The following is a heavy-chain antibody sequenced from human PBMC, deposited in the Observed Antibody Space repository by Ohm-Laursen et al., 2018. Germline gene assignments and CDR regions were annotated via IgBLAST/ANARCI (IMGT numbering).Heavy chain of an antibody. J-gene: IGHJ3*02. Sequence: SETLSLTCTVSGAPISTHYWSWIRQPPGKGLEWIGYIYYGGTTNYNPSLKSRVTISLNTSKNQFSLKLSSVTAADTAVYYCARRGHAFDIWGQGTMVTVSS. CDR1: GAPISTHY. V-gene: IGHV4-59*11. CDR2: IYYGGTT. CDR3: ARRGHAFDI.